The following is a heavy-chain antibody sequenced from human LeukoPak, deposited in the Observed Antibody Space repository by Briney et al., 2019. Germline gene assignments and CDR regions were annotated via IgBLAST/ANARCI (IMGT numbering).Heavy chain of an antibody. CDR1: GCSISSGDYY. D-gene: IGHD6-19*01. J-gene: IGHJ4*02. CDR2: IYYSGST. V-gene: IGHV4-30-4*01. CDR3: ARVGGSGWLFDY. Sequence: SETLSLTCTVSGCSISSGDYYWSWLRQPPGKGLEWIGYIYYSGSTYYNPSLKSRVTISVDTSKNQFSLKLSSVTAADTAVYYCARVGGSGWLFDYWGQGTLVTVSS.